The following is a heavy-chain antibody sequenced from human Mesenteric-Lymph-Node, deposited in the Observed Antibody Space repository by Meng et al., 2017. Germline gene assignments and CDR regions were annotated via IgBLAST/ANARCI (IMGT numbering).Heavy chain of an antibody. CDR3: ARVSGGAREIGEYFQH. D-gene: IGHD2-21*01. CDR2: ISGSGGST. CDR1: GFTFSCYA. J-gene: IGHJ1*01. Sequence: GESLMISCASSGFTFSCYAMSGVRQARGKGLGGVSAISGSGGSTYYADSVKGRFTISRDNSKFMLSLQMSSRRAEDTGVYYCARVSGGAREIGEYFQHWGQGTLVTVSS. V-gene: IGHV3-23*01.